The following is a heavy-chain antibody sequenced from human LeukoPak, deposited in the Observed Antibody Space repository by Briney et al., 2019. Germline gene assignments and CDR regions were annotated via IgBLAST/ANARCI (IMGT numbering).Heavy chain of an antibody. Sequence: TGGSLRLSCAASGFTFSSYGMHWVRQAPGKGLEWVAVISYDGSNKYYADSVKGRFTISRDNSKNTLYLQMNSLRAEDTAVYYCAKDRAWGYSYGPLNYWGQGTLVTVSS. J-gene: IGHJ4*02. V-gene: IGHV3-30*18. CDR2: ISYDGSNK. CDR3: AKDRAWGYSYGPLNY. D-gene: IGHD5-18*01. CDR1: GFTFSSYG.